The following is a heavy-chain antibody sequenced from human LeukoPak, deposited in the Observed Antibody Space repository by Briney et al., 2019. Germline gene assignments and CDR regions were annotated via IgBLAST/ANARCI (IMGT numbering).Heavy chain of an antibody. CDR2: INPNSGGT. Sequence: GASVKVSCKASGYTFTSYYMHWVRQAPGQGLEWMGWINPNSGGTNYAQKFQGRVTMTRDTSISTAYMELSRLRSDDTAVYYCARERDIVATTVLDYWGQGTLVTVSS. CDR1: GYTFTSYY. J-gene: IGHJ4*02. V-gene: IGHV1-2*02. D-gene: IGHD5-12*01. CDR3: ARERDIVATTVLDY.